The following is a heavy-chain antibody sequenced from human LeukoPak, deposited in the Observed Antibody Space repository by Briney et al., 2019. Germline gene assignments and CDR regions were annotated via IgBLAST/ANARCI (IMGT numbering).Heavy chain of an antibody. V-gene: IGHV3-30-3*01. CDR2: ILYDGSNE. CDR3: ARGEFSGLDY. D-gene: IGHD5-12*01. CDR1: GFTFSTYA. Sequence: GRSLRLSRAASGFTFSTYAMHWVRQAPGKGLEWVAVILYDGSNEHYTDSVRGRFTISRDNPKNTLWLQMNSLTADDTAVYYCARGEFSGLDYWGQGTLVTVSS. J-gene: IGHJ4*02.